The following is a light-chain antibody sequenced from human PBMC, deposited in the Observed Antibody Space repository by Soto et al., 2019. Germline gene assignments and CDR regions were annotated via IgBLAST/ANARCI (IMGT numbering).Light chain of an antibody. CDR2: AAS. CDR3: QQSYSIPWT. V-gene: IGKV1-39*01. CDR1: QSLSSY. J-gene: IGKJ1*01. Sequence: DIQMTQSPSSLSASVGDRVTITCRASQSLSSYLNWYQQKPGKAPKVLIYAASSLQSGIPSRFSGSGSWTDFTLTISSLQPEDFATYYCQQSYSIPWTFGQGTKVEIK.